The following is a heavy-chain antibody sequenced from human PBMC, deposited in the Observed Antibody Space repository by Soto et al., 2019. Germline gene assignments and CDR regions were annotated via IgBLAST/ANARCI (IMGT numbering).Heavy chain of an antibody. CDR1: GGTFSSYT. CDR2: IIPILGIA. J-gene: IGHJ4*02. V-gene: IGHV1-69*02. CDR3: ARNSYSGSWGN. D-gene: IGHD1-26*01. Sequence: QVQLVQSGAEVKKPGSSVKVSCKASGGTFSSYTISWVRQAPGQGLEWMGRIIPILGIANYAQKFQGRVTITADKSTSTSYMELSSLRSEDTAVYYCARNSYSGSWGNWGQGTLVTVSS.